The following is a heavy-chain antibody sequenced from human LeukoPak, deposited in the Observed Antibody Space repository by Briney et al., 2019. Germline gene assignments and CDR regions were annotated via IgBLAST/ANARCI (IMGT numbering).Heavy chain of an antibody. CDR1: GFTFSSNA. CDR2: ISGSGGST. V-gene: IGHV3-23*01. J-gene: IGHJ4*02. CDR3: ARVPRSGNHFDY. Sequence: PGGSLRLSCAASGFTFSSNAMSWVRQAPGKGLEWVSVISGSGGSTYYADSVKGRFTISRDNSKNSLYLQMNSLRAEDTAVYYCARVPRSGNHFDYWGQGTLVTVSS. D-gene: IGHD1-26*01.